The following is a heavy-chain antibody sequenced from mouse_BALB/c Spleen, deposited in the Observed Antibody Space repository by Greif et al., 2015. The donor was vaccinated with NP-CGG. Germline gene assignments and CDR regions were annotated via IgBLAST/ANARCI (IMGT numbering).Heavy chain of an antibody. CDR3: ASYYYGSSRFAY. V-gene: IGHV14-3*02. Sequence: VQLQQSGAELVKPGASVKLSCTASGFDIKDTLIHWVKQRPEQGLEWIGRIDPANGNTKYGPKFQGKATITADTSSNTAYLQLGSLTSEDTAVYYCASYYYGSSRFAYWGQGTLVTVSA. CDR2: IDPANGNT. D-gene: IGHD1-1*01. J-gene: IGHJ3*01. CDR1: GFDIKDTL.